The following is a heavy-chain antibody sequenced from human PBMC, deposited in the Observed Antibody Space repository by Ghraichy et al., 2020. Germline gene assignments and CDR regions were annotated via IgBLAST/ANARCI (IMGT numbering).Heavy chain of an antibody. V-gene: IGHV4-59*01. CDR3: ARWQGYYSFFDY. CDR1: GGSITSYY. CDR2: IYHSRTT. J-gene: IGHJ4*02. D-gene: IGHD3-22*01. Sequence: SQTLSLTCTVSGGSITSYYWSWIRQPPGKGLEWIGYIYHSRTTNYSPALKSRVSISLDTSKNQFSLRLRSVTAADTAVYYCARWQGYYSFFDYWGQGTLATVSS.